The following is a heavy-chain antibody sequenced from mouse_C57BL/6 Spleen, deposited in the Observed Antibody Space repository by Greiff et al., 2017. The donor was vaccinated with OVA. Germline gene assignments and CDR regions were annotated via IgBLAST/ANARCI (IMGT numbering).Heavy chain of an antibody. CDR1: GFTFSSYT. Sequence: EVQLVESGGGLVKPGGSLKLSCAASGFTFSSYTMSWVRQTPEKRLEWVATISGGGGNTYYPDSVKGRFTISRDNAKNTLYLQMSSLRSEDTALYYCARQTGTGFAYWGQGTLVTVSA. V-gene: IGHV5-9*01. CDR3: ARQTGTGFAY. J-gene: IGHJ3*01. D-gene: IGHD4-1*01. CDR2: ISGGGGNT.